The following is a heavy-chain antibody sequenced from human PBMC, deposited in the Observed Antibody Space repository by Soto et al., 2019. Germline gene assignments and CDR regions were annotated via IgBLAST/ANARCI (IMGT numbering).Heavy chain of an antibody. D-gene: IGHD3-3*01. J-gene: IGHJ3*02. CDR1: GYTLTELS. Sequence: ASVKVSCKVSGYTLTELSMHWVRQAPGKGLEWMGGFDPEDGETIYAQKFQGRVTMTEDTSTDTAYMELSSLRSEDTAVYYCAAVSRFLDFPRKVYAFDIWGKGTMVPASS. V-gene: IGHV1-24*01. CDR2: FDPEDGET. CDR3: AAVSRFLDFPRKVYAFDI.